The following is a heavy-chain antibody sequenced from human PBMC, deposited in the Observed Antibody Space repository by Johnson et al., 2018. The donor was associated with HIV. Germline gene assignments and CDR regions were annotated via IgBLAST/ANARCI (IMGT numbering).Heavy chain of an antibody. Sequence: QVQLVESGGGVVQPGRSLRLSCAASGFTFSSYAMHWVRQAPGKGLEWVAVISYDGSNKYYADSVKGRFSMSRDNSKNTLHLQMNSLRAGDTAVFYCARAYNDAFDIWGQGTMVTVSS. CDR1: GFTFSSYA. CDR2: ISYDGSNK. CDR3: ARAYNDAFDI. J-gene: IGHJ3*02. D-gene: IGHD5-24*01. V-gene: IGHV3-30*14.